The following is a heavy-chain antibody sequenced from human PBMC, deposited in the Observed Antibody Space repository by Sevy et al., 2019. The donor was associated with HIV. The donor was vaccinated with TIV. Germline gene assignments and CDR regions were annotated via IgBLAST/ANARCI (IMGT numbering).Heavy chain of an antibody. V-gene: IGHV3-33*01. CDR3: TRDPAFDYGDYTPPPEYYFDY. CDR1: GFIFSNYV. CDR2: IWYDGNNK. D-gene: IGHD4-17*01. Sequence: GGSLRLSCAASGFIFSNYVMHWVRQAPGKGLEWVAVIWYDGNNKYYADSVKGRFTISRDNFKDTLYLQMNSLRAEDTAVYYCTRDPAFDYGDYTPPPEYYFDYWGQGTLVTVSS. J-gene: IGHJ4*02.